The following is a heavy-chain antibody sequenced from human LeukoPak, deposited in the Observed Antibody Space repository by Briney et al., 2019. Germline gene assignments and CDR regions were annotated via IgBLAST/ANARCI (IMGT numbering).Heavy chain of an antibody. V-gene: IGHV3-23*01. CDR1: GFTFSSYA. CDR3: AKDGRPEGIRYFVWSPGGIDY. D-gene: IGHD3-9*01. J-gene: IGHJ4*02. Sequence: PGGSLRLSCAASGFTFSSYAMSWVRQAPGKGLEWVSAISGSGGSTYYADSVKGRFTISRDNSKNTLYLQMNSLRAEDTAVYYCAKDGRPEGIRYFVWSPGGIDYWGQGTLVTVSS. CDR2: ISGSGGST.